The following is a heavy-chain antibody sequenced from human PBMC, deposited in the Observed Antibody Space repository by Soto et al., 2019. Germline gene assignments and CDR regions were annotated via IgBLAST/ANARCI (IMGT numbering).Heavy chain of an antibody. CDR3: ARGLVLAI. V-gene: IGHV4-30-4*01. Sequence: PSETLSLTCTFSGGSISIGDYYWSWIRQPPGKGLEWIGYIYYSGSTYYNPSLKSRVTISVETSKSQFSLKLSSVTAADTAVYYCARGLVLAIWGQGTLVTVSS. CDR1: GGSISIGDYY. J-gene: IGHJ4*02. CDR2: IYYSGST.